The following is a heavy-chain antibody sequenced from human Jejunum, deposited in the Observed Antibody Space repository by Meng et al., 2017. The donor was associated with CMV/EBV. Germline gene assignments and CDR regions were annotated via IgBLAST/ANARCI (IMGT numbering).Heavy chain of an antibody. CDR3: AKDRVLMVYGSPTRPYFDY. Sequence: AMSWVRQAPGKGLEWVSAISGSGITYFADSVKGRFSISRDNSKDTVYLQMKSLRAEDTAVYYCAKDRVLMVYGSPTRPYFDYWGQGTLVTVSS. J-gene: IGHJ4*02. D-gene: IGHD2-8*01. CDR1: A. CDR2: ISGSGIT. V-gene: IGHV3-23*01.